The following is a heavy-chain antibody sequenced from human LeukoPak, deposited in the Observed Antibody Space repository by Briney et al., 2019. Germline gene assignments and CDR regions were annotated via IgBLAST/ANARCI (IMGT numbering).Heavy chain of an antibody. CDR2: ISGSSSYI. V-gene: IGHV3-21*01. CDR3: AREASRRESGTYYALFDY. J-gene: IGHJ4*02. Sequence: GGSLRLSCAASGFTFSTYSMNWVRQAPGEGLEWVSSISGSSSYIYYADSMKGRFTISRDNAKNSLYLQMNSLRAEDTAVYYCAREASRRESGTYYALFDYWGQGTLVTVSS. D-gene: IGHD1-26*01. CDR1: GFTFSTYS.